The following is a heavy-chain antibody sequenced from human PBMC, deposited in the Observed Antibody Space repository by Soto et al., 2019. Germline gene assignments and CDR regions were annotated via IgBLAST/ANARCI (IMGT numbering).Heavy chain of an antibody. CDR2: IYSGGST. Sequence: EVQLVETGGGLIQPGGSLRLSCAASGFTVSSNYMIWVRQAPGKGLEWVSVIYSGGSTYYADSVKGRFTLSRDNSKNTLYLQMNGLRAEDTAVYFCAKDRTIAGSGLLDDSWGQGTLVTVSS. CDR3: AKDRTIAGSGLLDDS. V-gene: IGHV3-53*05. CDR1: GFTVSSNY. D-gene: IGHD1-26*01. J-gene: IGHJ4*02.